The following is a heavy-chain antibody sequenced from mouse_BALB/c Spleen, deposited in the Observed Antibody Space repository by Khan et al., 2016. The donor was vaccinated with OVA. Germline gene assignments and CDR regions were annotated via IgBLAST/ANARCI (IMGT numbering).Heavy chain of an antibody. J-gene: IGHJ4*01. Sequence: QVQLKESGPGLVAPSQSLSITCTISGFSLTSYGVHWVRQPPGKGLEWLVVIWSDGSTTYNSALKSRLSISKDNSKSQVFLKMNSLQTDDTAMYYCAGHDGYAHYDAMDYWGQGTSDTVSS. CDR1: GFSLTSYG. CDR3: AGHDGYAHYDAMDY. D-gene: IGHD2-3*01. CDR2: IWSDGST. V-gene: IGHV2-6-1*01.